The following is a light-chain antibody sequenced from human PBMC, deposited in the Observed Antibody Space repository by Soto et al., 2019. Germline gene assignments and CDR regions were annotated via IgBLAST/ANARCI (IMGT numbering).Light chain of an antibody. CDR3: QQRSHWPPFT. CDR2: DAS. CDR1: QSVSSY. Sequence: EIVLTQSPATLSLSPGERATLSCRASQSVSSYLAWYQQKPGQAPRLLIYDASTRSSGIPARFRGSGSGTDFTLTISSLEPEDFALYYCQQRSHWPPFTFGPGTKVDIK. J-gene: IGKJ3*01. V-gene: IGKV3-11*01.